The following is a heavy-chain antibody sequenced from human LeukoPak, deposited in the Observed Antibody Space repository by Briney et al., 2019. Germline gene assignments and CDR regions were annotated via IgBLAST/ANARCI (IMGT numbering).Heavy chain of an antibody. CDR3: ARNNYYDSSGYDPLYYYYGMDV. J-gene: IGHJ6*02. D-gene: IGHD3-22*01. Sequence: GGSLRLSCAASGSTFSSYAMSWVRQAPGKGLEWVSAISGSGGSTYYADSVKGRFTISRDNSKNTLYLQMNSLRAEDTAVYYCARNNYYDSSGYDPLYYYYGMDVWGQGTTVTVSS. CDR1: GSTFSSYA. V-gene: IGHV3-23*01. CDR2: ISGSGGST.